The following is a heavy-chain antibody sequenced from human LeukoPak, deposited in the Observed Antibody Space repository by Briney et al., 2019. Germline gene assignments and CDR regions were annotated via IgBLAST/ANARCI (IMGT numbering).Heavy chain of an antibody. Sequence: GRSLRLSCAASGFTFSSYAMHWVRQAPGKGLEWVAVISYDGSNKYYADSVKGRFTISRDNSKNTLYLQTNSLRAEDTAVYYCARDGRDGLQSFDFDYWGQGTLVTVSS. V-gene: IGHV3-30-3*01. D-gene: IGHD5-24*01. CDR2: ISYDGSNK. J-gene: IGHJ4*02. CDR3: ARDGRDGLQSFDFDY. CDR1: GFTFSSYA.